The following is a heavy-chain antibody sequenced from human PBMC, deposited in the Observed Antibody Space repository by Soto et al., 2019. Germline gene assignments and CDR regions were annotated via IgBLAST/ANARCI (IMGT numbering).Heavy chain of an antibody. Sequence: PSETLSLTCTVSGGSISSYYWSWIRQPPGKGLEWIGYIYYSGSTNYNPSLKSRVTISVDTSKNQFSPKLSSVTAADTAVYYCARGGSYSRWSLAFDPWGQGTLVTVSS. D-gene: IGHD6-6*01. CDR2: IYYSGST. V-gene: IGHV4-59*01. CDR1: GGSISSYY. CDR3: ARGGSYSRWSLAFDP. J-gene: IGHJ5*02.